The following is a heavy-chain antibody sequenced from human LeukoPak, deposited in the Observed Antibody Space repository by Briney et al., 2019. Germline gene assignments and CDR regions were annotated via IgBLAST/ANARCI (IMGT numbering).Heavy chain of an antibody. CDR3: ARDLLYSSGLDY. D-gene: IGHD6-19*01. CDR2: ISSSSSYI. Sequence: PGGSLRLSCTASGFTFNSYAMSWVRQAPGKGLEWVSSISSSSSYIYYADSVKGRFTISRDNAKNSLYLQMNSLRAEDTAVYYCARDLLYSSGLDYWGQGTLVTVSS. V-gene: IGHV3-21*01. J-gene: IGHJ4*02. CDR1: GFTFNSYA.